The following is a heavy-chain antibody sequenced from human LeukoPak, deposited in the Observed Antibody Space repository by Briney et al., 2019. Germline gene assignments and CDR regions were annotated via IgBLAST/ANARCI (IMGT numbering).Heavy chain of an antibody. J-gene: IGHJ5*02. V-gene: IGHV4-59*08. Sequence: PSETLSLTCTVSDGSISNYYWSWIRQPPGKGLEWIGYIYSSGITTYHPSLRSRLTISVDTSKNQFPLRLSSVTAADTAVYYCAKLSGGRVDPWGQGTLVTVSS. CDR3: AKLSGGRVDP. D-gene: IGHD6-25*01. CDR2: IYSSGIT. CDR1: DGSISNYY.